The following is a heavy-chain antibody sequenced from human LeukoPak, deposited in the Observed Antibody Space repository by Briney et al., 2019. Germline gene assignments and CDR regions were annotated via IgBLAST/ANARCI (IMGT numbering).Heavy chain of an antibody. CDR3: ARFLDYDILTGYYPRDY. J-gene: IGHJ4*02. Sequence: AASVKVSCKASGYTFTSYDIHWVRQATGQGLEWMGWMNPNSGNTGYAQKFQGRVTMTRNTSISTAYMELSSLRSEDTAVYYCARFLDYDILTGYYPRDYWGQGTLVTVSS. CDR2: MNPNSGNT. V-gene: IGHV1-8*01. D-gene: IGHD3-9*01. CDR1: GYTFTSYD.